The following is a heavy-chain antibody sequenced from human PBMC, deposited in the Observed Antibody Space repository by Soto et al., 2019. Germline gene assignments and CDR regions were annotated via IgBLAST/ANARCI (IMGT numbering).Heavy chain of an antibody. CDR2: ISAYNGNT. CDR1: GYTFTSYG. V-gene: IGHV1-18*04. Sequence: ASVKVSCKASGYTFTSYGISWVRQAPGQGLEWMGWISAYNGNTNYAQKLQGRVTMTTDTSTSTAYMELRSLRSDDTAVYYCARPPPYAAAGPRNWFDPWGQGTLVTVSS. J-gene: IGHJ5*02. D-gene: IGHD6-13*01. CDR3: ARPPPYAAAGPRNWFDP.